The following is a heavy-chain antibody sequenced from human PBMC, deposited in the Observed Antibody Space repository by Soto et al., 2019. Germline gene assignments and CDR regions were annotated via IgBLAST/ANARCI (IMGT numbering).Heavy chain of an antibody. V-gene: IGHV1-18*01. CDR1: GYTFTSYG. J-gene: IGHJ6*02. D-gene: IGHD2-2*01. Sequence: QVQLVQSGAEVMEPGASVKVSCKASGYTFTSYGIIWVRQAPGQGLEWMGWISGYNGHAQYAQNLQGRVTMTTDTSTSTAYMELRSLRFDDTAVYYCARWGVVPAAATMDVWSQGTTVTVSS. CDR2: ISGYNGHA. CDR3: ARWGVVPAAATMDV.